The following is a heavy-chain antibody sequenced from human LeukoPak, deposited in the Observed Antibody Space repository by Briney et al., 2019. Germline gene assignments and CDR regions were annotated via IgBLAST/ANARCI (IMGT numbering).Heavy chain of an antibody. CDR1: GFTFSSYS. CDR3: AKDRVYASGSRDAFDI. D-gene: IGHD3-10*01. CDR2: ISSSSSYI. J-gene: IGHJ3*02. V-gene: IGHV3-21*01. Sequence: GGSLRLSCAASGFTFSSYSMNWVRQAPGKGLEWVSSISSSSSYIYYADSVKGRFTISRDNAKNSLYLQMNSLRAEDTAVYYCAKDRVYASGSRDAFDIWGQGTMVTVSS.